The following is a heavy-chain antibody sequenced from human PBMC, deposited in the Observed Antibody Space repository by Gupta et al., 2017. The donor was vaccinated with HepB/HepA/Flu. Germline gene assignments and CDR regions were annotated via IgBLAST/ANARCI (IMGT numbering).Heavy chain of an antibody. Sequence: EVQLVESGGGLVQPGGSLRLSCAASVFSFRGHWMHWARQPPGKGLVWVSRVSTDGTITSYADSVKGRFTISRDNAKNTLYLQMNSLRAEDTAVYYCARAPQSGSFFLDYWGQGSLVTVSS. D-gene: IGHD1-26*01. CDR2: VSTDGTIT. CDR1: VFSFRGHW. J-gene: IGHJ4*02. V-gene: IGHV3-74*01. CDR3: ARAPQSGSFFLDY.